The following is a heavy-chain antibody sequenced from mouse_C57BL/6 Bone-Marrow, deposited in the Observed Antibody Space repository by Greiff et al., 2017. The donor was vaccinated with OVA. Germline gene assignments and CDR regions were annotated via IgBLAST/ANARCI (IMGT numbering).Heavy chain of an antibody. CDR2: IWWDDDK. V-gene: IGHV8-8*01. Sequence: QVQLKESAPGIFQPSQTPSLPCSFSGFSLSPFGMGLGGFRQPAGKGLEWLAHIWWDDDKYYNPALKSRLTISKDTSKNQVFLKIANVDTADTATYYCARFGNYVGYFDYWGQGTTLTVSS. D-gene: IGHD2-1*01. CDR3: ARFGNYVGYFDY. J-gene: IGHJ2*01. CDR1: GFSLSPFGMG.